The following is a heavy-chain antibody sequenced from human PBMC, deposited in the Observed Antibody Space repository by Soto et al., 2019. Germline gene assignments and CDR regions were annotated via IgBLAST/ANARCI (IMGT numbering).Heavy chain of an antibody. CDR1: GYTFTSYG. D-gene: IGHD1-7*01. V-gene: IGHV1-18*01. CDR2: ISGYNGDT. J-gene: IGHJ6*02. CDR3: AKNGQLPYVTYGMDV. Sequence: QGQLVQSGAEVKKPGASVKVSCKASGYTFTSYGISWVRQAPGQGLEWMGWISGYNGDTNYAQKHQGRVTMTIDTSTSTAYMEMRSLTSDDPDVDDCAKNGQLPYVTYGMDVWGHGTTVTVSS.